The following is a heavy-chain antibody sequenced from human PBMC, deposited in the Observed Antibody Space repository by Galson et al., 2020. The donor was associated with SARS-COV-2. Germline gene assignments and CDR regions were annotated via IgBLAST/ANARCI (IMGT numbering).Heavy chain of an antibody. J-gene: IGHJ4*02. CDR1: GFPFSDYA. CDR3: LAYGSTRQSF. D-gene: IGHD2-2*01. V-gene: IGHV3-64D*09. CDR2: MSHNGGTS. Sequence: GGSLRLSCSASGFPFSDYAMHWVRQTPGKGLEYVSAMSHNGGTSFYIDSVEGRFTMSRDNSKNTFYLQMTGLRLEDTALYYCLAYGSTRQSFWGQGTLVTVTS.